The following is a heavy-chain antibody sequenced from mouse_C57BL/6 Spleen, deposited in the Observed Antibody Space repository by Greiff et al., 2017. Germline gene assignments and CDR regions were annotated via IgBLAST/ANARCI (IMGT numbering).Heavy chain of an antibody. D-gene: IGHD1-1*01. J-gene: IGHJ2*01. Sequence: EVQLQQSGTVLARPGASVKMSCKTSVYTFTSYWMHWVKQRPGQGLAWIGAIYPGNSDTSYNQKFKGKAKLTAVTSASTAYMELSSLTNEDSAVYYCTRQRYYGSSPWDYWGQGTTLTVSS. CDR2: IYPGNSDT. CDR3: TRQRYYGSSPWDY. V-gene: IGHV1-5*01. CDR1: VYTFTSYW.